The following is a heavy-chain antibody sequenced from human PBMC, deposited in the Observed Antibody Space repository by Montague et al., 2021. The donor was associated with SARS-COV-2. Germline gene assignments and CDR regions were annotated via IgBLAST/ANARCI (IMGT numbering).Heavy chain of an antibody. Sequence: PALVKPTQTLTLTCTFSGFSLSTSGMCVSWIRQPPGKALEWLARIDWDDDKYYSTSLKTRLTISKDTSKNRVVLTMANMDPVDTATYYCARVSSSWSQDYYYMDVWGKGTTVTVSS. V-gene: IGHV2-70*11. D-gene: IGHD6-13*01. CDR1: GFSLSTSGMC. CDR2: IDWDDDK. J-gene: IGHJ6*03. CDR3: ARVSSSWSQDYYYMDV.